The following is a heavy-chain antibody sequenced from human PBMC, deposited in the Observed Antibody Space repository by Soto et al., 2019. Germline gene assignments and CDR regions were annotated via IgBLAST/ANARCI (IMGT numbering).Heavy chain of an antibody. CDR2: ISGSGGST. V-gene: IGHV3-23*01. CDR3: AKEGEPDWNYYYGMDV. D-gene: IGHD3-16*01. J-gene: IGHJ6*02. Sequence: EVQLLESGGGLVQPGGSLRLSCAASGFTFSSYAMSWVRQAPGKGLEWVSAISGSGGSTYYADSVKGRFTISRDNSKNTLYLQMNSLRAEDTAVYYCAKEGEPDWNYYYGMDVWGQGTTVTVSS. CDR1: GFTFSSYA.